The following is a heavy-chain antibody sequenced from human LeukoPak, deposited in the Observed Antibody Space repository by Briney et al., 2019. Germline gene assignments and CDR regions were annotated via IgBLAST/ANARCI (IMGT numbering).Heavy chain of an antibody. J-gene: IGHJ4*02. CDR2: VSYDGYDK. CDR1: GFTFSNYG. Sequence: PGRSLRLSCAASGFTFSNYGMHWVRQAPGKGLEWVAVVSYDGYDKHYAEPVKGRCTISRDNSKSTVYLEMSSLRADDTAIYFCARDVGLRYFSDSWGQGTLVTVSS. CDR3: ARDVGLRYFSDS. V-gene: IGHV3-33*01. D-gene: IGHD1-26*01.